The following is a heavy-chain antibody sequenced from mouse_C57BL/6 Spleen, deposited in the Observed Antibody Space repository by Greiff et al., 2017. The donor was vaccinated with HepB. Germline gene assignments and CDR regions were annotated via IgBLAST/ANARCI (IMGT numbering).Heavy chain of an antibody. D-gene: IGHD2-1*01. CDR3: AKEAKGSYYGNAGHFDV. V-gene: IGHV1-64*01. CDR1: GYTFTSYC. CDR2: IHPNSGST. Sequence: QVQLQQSGAELVKPGASVKLSCKASGYTFTSYCMHWVKQRPGQGLEWIGMIHPNSGSTNYNEKFKSKATLIVDKSSSTAYMQLSSLISEDSAVYYGAKEAKGSYYGNAGHFDVWGTGTTVTVSS. J-gene: IGHJ1*03.